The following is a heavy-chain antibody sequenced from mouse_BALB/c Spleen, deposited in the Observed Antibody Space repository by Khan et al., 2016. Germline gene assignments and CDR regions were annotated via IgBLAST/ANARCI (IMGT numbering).Heavy chain of an antibody. CDR3: ARYDGYYYAMDY. D-gene: IGHD2-3*01. CDR1: GYAFTNYL. Sequence: QVQLQQSGAELVRPGTSVKVSCKASGYAFTNYLIEWVKQWPGQGLEWIGVINPGSGGTNYNEKFKGKATLTADKSSSTAYMQLSSLTSDDSAVYFCARYDGYYYAMDYWGQGTSVTVSS. CDR2: INPGSGGT. J-gene: IGHJ4*01. V-gene: IGHV1-54*01.